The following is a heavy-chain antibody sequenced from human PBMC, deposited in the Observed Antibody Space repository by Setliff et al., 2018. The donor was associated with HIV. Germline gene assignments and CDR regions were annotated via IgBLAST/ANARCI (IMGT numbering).Heavy chain of an antibody. CDR2: VYYSGTT. J-gene: IGHJ4*02. Sequence: PSETLSLTCAVSGGSISSSNWWSWVRQPPGKGLEWIGSVYYSGTTYYNPSLKSRLTIPVVTSKTQFSLNLTSVTAAETAVYYCARRPYDLWSGYLEYWGQGTLVTVSS. CDR3: ARRPYDLWSGYLEY. D-gene: IGHD3-3*01. V-gene: IGHV4-39*01. CDR1: GGSISSSNW.